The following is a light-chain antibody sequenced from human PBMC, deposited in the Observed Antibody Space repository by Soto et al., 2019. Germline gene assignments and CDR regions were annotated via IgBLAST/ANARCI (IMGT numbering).Light chain of an antibody. Sequence: EIVLTQSPATLSLSPGNRATLSCRASESVIRYLAWYQQKPGQAPRLLIYDASSRAAGIPARFSGSGSGTDFTLTITSLEPEDFAVYYCQQRSDWPSTFGGGTKVEIK. CDR2: DAS. CDR3: QQRSDWPST. CDR1: ESVIRY. V-gene: IGKV3-11*01. J-gene: IGKJ4*01.